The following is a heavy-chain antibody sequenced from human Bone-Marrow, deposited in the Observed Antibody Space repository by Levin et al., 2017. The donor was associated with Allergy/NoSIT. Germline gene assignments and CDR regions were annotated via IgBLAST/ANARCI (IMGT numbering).Heavy chain of an antibody. CDR2: IYYSGST. CDR3: ARHLTWGSDTFDI. V-gene: IGHV4-59*08. J-gene: IGHJ3*02. Sequence: SETLSLTCTVSGGSMNSYYWSWIRQPPGKGLEWIGYIYYSGSTNYNPSLKSRLTISVDTSKNQFSLKLSSVTAADTAVYYCARHLTWGSDTFDIWGQGTMVTVSS. CDR1: GGSMNSYY. D-gene: IGHD7-27*01.